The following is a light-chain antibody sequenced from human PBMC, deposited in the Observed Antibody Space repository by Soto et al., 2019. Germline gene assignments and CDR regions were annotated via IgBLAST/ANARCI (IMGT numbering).Light chain of an antibody. V-gene: IGKV3-20*01. CDR1: EFLSSSY. Sequence: EIVLTQSPGTLSLSPGERATLSCRASEFLSSSYLVWYQQKPGQAPRLLIYAASRRATGIPDRFGGSGSATEYTLTINTLVPEDFAVYYCQQQGTFGQGTKLEIK. J-gene: IGKJ2*01. CDR2: AAS. CDR3: QQQGT.